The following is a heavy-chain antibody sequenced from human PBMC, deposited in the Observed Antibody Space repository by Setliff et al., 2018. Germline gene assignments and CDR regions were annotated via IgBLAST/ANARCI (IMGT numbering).Heavy chain of an antibody. V-gene: IGHV4-30-4*08. Sequence: SETLSLTCAVYGYSISSGDYYWSWIRQPPGKRLEWIGEIIHSGSTNYNPSLKSRVSISVDTSKNQFSLKLSSVTAADTAVYYCARESRYYYDNLGTLDYWGQGTLVTVSS. CDR2: IIHSGST. D-gene: IGHD3-22*01. CDR1: GYSISSGDYY. J-gene: IGHJ4*02. CDR3: ARESRYYYDNLGTLDY.